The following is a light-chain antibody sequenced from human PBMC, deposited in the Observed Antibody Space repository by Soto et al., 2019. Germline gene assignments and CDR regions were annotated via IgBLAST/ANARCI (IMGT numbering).Light chain of an antibody. CDR2: GAS. V-gene: IGKV3-15*01. CDR3: QQYNNWLIT. Sequence: EMVMTQSPATLSVSPGERATLSCRASQSVSGNLAWYQQKPGQAPRLLIYGASTRATGIPARFSGSGSGTEFTLTISSLQSEDFAVYYCQQYNNWLITFGPGKRLEIK. J-gene: IGKJ5*01. CDR1: QSVSGN.